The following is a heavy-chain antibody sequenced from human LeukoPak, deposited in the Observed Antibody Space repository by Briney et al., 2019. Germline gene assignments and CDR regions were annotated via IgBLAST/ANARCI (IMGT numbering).Heavy chain of an antibody. CDR2: IRAYNDNT. V-gene: IGHV1-18*01. Sequence: ASVKVSCKASGYTFTSYGINRERQAPGPGLERIGWIRAYNDNTNYAQKIQCGGTMTTYQSTSTAYIVLRSLRSDDTAVYYCARHYYGGRGYGEIDYWGQGTLVTVSS. J-gene: IGHJ4*02. CDR3: ARHYYGGRGYGEIDY. D-gene: IGHD2-15*01. CDR1: GYTFTSYG.